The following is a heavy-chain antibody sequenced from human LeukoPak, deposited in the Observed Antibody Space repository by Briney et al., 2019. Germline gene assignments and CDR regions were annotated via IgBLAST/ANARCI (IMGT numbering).Heavy chain of an antibody. CDR3: ARGKGGSWYPPFDY. V-gene: IGHV4-34*01. CDR1: GGSLSGYY. D-gene: IGHD6-13*01. J-gene: IGHJ4*02. CDR2: INHSGST. Sequence: SETLSLTCAVYGGSLSGYYWSWIRQPPGKGLEWIGEINHSGSTNYNPSLKSRVTISVNTSKNQFSLKLSSVTAADTAVYYCARGKGGSWYPPFDYWGQGTLVTVSS.